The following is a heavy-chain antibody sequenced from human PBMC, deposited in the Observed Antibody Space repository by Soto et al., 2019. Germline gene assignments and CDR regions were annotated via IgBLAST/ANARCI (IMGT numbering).Heavy chain of an antibody. V-gene: IGHV1-18*01. Sequence: QVQLVQSGAEVKKPGASVKVSCKASGYTFTSYGISWVRQAPGQGLEWMGWISAYNGNTNYAQKLQGRVTMTTDTATSTAYMELRSLRSDDTAVYYCARAARSTIFGVVTTTRGWFDPWGQGTLVTVSS. D-gene: IGHD3-3*01. CDR3: ARAARSTIFGVVTTTRGWFDP. CDR1: GYTFTSYG. CDR2: ISAYNGNT. J-gene: IGHJ5*02.